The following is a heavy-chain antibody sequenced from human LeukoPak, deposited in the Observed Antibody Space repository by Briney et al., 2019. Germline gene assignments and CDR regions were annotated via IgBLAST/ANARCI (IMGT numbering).Heavy chain of an antibody. Sequence: GGSLRLSCAASGFAFSSYSMSWVRQAPGKGLEWVSSISSRSGYIYYGDSVKGRFTISRDNAKNSLYLQMNTLRAEDTAVYYCASFDSSGWHYFDYWGQGTLVTVSA. CDR2: ISSRSGYI. CDR1: GFAFSSYS. D-gene: IGHD6-19*01. V-gene: IGHV3-21*01. CDR3: ASFDSSGWHYFDY. J-gene: IGHJ4*02.